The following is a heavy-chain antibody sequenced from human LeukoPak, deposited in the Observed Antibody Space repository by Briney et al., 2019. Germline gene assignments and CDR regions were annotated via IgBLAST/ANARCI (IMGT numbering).Heavy chain of an antibody. CDR3: AREAVAGTDY. CDR2: INHSGST. D-gene: IGHD6-19*01. J-gene: IGHJ4*02. V-gene: IGHV4-34*01. Sequence: SETLSLTCAVYGGSFSSYYWSWIRQPPGKELEWIGEINHSGSTNYNPSLKSRVTISVDTSKNQFSLKLSSVTAADTAVYYCAREAVAGTDYWGQGTLVTVSS. CDR1: GGSFSSYY.